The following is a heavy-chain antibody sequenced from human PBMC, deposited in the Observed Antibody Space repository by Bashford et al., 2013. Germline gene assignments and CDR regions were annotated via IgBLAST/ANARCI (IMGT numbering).Heavy chain of an antibody. D-gene: IGHD2-8*01. V-gene: IGHV1-69*13. J-gene: IGHJ5*02. CDR3: ARKEGYCTNGVCYPHWFDP. Sequence: SVKVSCKASGGTFSSYAISWVRQAPGQGLEWMGGIIPIFGTANYAQKFQGRVTITADESTSTAYMELSSLRSEDTAVYYCARKEGYCTNGVCYPHWFDPWGQGTLVTVSS. CDR2: IIPIFGTA. CDR1: GGTFSSYA.